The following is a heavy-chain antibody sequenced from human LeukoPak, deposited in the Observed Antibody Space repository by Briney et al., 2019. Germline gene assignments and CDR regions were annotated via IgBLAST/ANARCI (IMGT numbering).Heavy chain of an antibody. Sequence: GGSLRLSCAASGSTCSSYERNWVRQGPGKGLEWVSYISSSGSTIYYADSVKGRFTISRDNARNSLYLQLNGLRVEDTAVYYCARVGLLSNSWDYFDYWGQGTLVTVSS. CDR3: ARVGLLSNSWDYFDY. D-gene: IGHD6-13*01. J-gene: IGHJ4*02. CDR2: ISSSGSTI. V-gene: IGHV3-48*03. CDR1: GSTCSSYE.